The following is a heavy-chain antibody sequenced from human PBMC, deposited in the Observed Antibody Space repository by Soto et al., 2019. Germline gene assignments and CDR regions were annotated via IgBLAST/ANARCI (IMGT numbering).Heavy chain of an antibody. J-gene: IGHJ4*02. CDR1: GFTFSSYE. CDR3: ARFCSGGSCYRWVDY. CDR2: ISSSGSTI. Sequence: GGSLRLSCAASGFTFSSYEMNWVRQAPGKGLEWVSYISSSGSTIYYADSVKGRFTISRDNAKNSLYLKMNSLRAEDTAVYYCARFCSGGSCYRWVDYWGQGTLVTVSS. V-gene: IGHV3-48*03. D-gene: IGHD2-15*01.